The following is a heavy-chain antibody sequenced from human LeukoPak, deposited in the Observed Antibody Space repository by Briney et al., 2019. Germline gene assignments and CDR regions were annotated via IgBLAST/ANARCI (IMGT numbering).Heavy chain of an antibody. D-gene: IGHD3-22*01. Sequence: GGSLRLSCAASGFTFDDYAMHWVRQAPGKGLEWVSGISWNGGSIGYADSVKGRFTISRDNAKNSLYLQMNSLRAEDTALYYCAKDSYYDSSGYLDYWGQGTLVTVSS. CDR2: ISWNGGSI. CDR3: AKDSYYDSSGYLDY. V-gene: IGHV3-9*01. CDR1: GFTFDDYA. J-gene: IGHJ4*02.